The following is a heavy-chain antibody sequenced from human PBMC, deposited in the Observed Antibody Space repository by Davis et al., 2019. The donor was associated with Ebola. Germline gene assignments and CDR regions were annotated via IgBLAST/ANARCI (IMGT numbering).Heavy chain of an antibody. J-gene: IGHJ4*02. CDR2: IYYSGST. CDR3: ARATSSTEGYYFDY. Sequence: MPSETLSLTCTVSGGSISSYYWSWIRQPPGKGLEWIGYIYYSGSTNYNPSLKSRVTISVDKSKNQFSLKLSSVTAADTAVYYCARATSSTEGYYFDYWGQGTLVPVSS. CDR1: GGSISSYY. D-gene: IGHD6-13*01. V-gene: IGHV4-59*12.